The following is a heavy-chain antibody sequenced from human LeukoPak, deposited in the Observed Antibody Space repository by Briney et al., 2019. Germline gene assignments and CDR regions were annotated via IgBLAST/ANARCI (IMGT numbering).Heavy chain of an antibody. CDR3: ARDSSDYDFLTGYLYYFDY. CDR2: IYYSGST. V-gene: IGHV4-39*07. J-gene: IGHJ4*02. CDR1: GGSISSSSYY. D-gene: IGHD3-9*01. Sequence: SETLSLTCTVSGGSISSSSYYWGWIRQPPGKGLEWIGSIYYSGSTYYNPSLKSRVTISVDTSKNQFSLKLNSVTAADTAVYYCARDSSDYDFLTGYLYYFDYWGQGTLVTVSS.